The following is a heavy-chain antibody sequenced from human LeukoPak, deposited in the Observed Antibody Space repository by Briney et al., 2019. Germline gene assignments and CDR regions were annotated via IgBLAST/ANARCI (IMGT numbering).Heavy chain of an antibody. CDR2: INHSGST. D-gene: IGHD3-10*01. V-gene: IGHV4-34*01. J-gene: IGHJ4*02. CDR1: GGSFSGYY. Sequence: RPSETLSLTCAVYGGSFSGYYWSWIRQPPGKGLEWIGEINHSGSTNYNPSLKSRVTISVDTPKNQFSLKLSSVTAADTAVYYCASNLYASGNYFAYWGQGTLVTVSS. CDR3: ASNLYASGNYFAY.